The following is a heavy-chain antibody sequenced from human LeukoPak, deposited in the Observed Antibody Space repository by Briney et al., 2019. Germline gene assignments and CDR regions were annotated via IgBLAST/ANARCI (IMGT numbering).Heavy chain of an antibody. V-gene: IGHV3-21*01. D-gene: IGHD2-8*01. Sequence: GGSLTLSCAASGFTFSSYSMNWVRQAPGKGLEWVSSISSSSSYIYYADSVKGRFTISRDNAKNSLYLQMNSLRAEDTAVYYCARELIVLMVYAINYMDVWGKGTTVTVSS. CDR1: GFTFSSYS. CDR2: ISSSSSYI. CDR3: ARELIVLMVYAINYMDV. J-gene: IGHJ6*03.